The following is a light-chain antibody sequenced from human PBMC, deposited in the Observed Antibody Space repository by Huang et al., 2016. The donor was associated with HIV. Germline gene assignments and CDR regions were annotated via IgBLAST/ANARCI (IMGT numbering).Light chain of an antibody. V-gene: IGKV1-39*01. CDR2: GAS. CDR1: QTIKKY. J-gene: IGKJ5*01. CDR3: QQSHSTPQT. Sequence: DIQMTQSPSSLSASVGDRVTITCRASQTIKKYLNWYQQKPSQAPRRLIYGASNLQTEVPSRFSGSGSGTDFALTISSLQPEDFAIYYCQQSHSTPQTFGQGTRLDIK.